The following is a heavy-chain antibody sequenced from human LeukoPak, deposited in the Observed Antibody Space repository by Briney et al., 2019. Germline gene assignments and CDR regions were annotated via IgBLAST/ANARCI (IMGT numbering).Heavy chain of an antibody. Sequence: GGSLRLSCAASGFTFSSYGMYWVRQAPGKGLEWVAFIRYDGSTKYYADSVKGRFTISRDNSKNTLYLQMNSLRAEDTAVYYCAKDSNYNLYYMDIWGKGTTVTVSS. V-gene: IGHV3-30*02. CDR3: AKDSNYNLYYMDI. J-gene: IGHJ6*03. D-gene: IGHD4-11*01. CDR1: GFTFSSYG. CDR2: IRYDGSTK.